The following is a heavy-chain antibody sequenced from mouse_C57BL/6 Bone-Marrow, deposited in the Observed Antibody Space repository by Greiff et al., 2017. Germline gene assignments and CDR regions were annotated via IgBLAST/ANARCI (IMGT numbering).Heavy chain of an antibody. J-gene: IGHJ3*01. D-gene: IGHD2-2*01. V-gene: IGHV5-9-1*02. CDR3: TRDYYGYEGFAY. CDR1: GFTFSSYA. CDR2: ISSGGDYI. Sequence: EVQRVESGEGLVKPGGSLKLSCAASGFTFSSYAMSWVRQTPEKRLEWVAYISSGGDYIYYADTVKGRFTISRDNARNTLYLQMSSLKSEDTAMYYCTRDYYGYEGFAYWGQGTLVTVSA.